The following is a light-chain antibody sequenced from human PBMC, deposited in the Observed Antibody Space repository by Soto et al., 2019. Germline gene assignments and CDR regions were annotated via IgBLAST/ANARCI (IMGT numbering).Light chain of an antibody. J-gene: IGKJ1*01. V-gene: IGKV3-20*01. CDR1: HFVSSRS. CDR2: GAS. CDR3: QQYGSSGT. Sequence: EIVLTQSPGPLSLSPGESATLLCRASHFVSSRSLAWYQQKPGQAPRLLIYGASSRATGVPTRFSGSRSGAEFTLTINSLQSEDFAVYYCQQYGSSGTFGQGTKVDIK.